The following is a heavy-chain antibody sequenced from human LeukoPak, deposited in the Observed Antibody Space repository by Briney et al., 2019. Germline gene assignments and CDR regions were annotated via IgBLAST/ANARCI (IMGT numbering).Heavy chain of an antibody. CDR3: ARTGTGGDLDI. CDR1: GFTFSNHW. V-gene: IGHV3-74*01. J-gene: IGHJ3*02. Sequence: GGSLRLSCAASGFTFSNHWLHWVRQAPGKGLVWVSRNSDGTSTIYADSVKGRFTISRDNAKSTVYLQMNSLRAEDTAVYYCARTGTGGDLDIWGQGTKVTVSS. D-gene: IGHD2-8*02. CDR2: NSDGTST.